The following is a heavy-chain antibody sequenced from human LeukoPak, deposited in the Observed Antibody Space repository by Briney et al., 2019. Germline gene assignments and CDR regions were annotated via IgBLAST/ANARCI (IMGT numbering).Heavy chain of an antibody. D-gene: IGHD6-19*01. J-gene: IGHJ4*02. CDR3: ARGYTSGWYYFDY. Sequence: TGGSLRLSCAASGFTFSTYAMSWVRQAPGKGLEWVSRINSDGSSTSYADSVKGRSAISRDNAKNTLYLQMNSLRAEDTAVYYCARGYTSGWYYFDYWGQGTLVTVSS. V-gene: IGHV3-74*01. CDR2: INSDGSST. CDR1: GFTFSTYA.